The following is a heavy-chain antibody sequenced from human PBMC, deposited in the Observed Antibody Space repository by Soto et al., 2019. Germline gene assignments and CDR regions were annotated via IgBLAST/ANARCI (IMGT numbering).Heavy chain of an antibody. Sequence: QVQLVQSGTEVKKPGASVKVSCKASGYTFNRYDINWVRQAPGQGLEWMGWMNPNSGNTGYAQKFQGRVTMTRDTSITTAYMELSSLRSEDTAVYFCAREPTGPAIYLDSWGQGTLVTVSS. CDR1: GYTFNRYD. CDR3: AREPTGPAIYLDS. CDR2: MNPNSGNT. J-gene: IGHJ4*02. D-gene: IGHD1-1*01. V-gene: IGHV1-8*01.